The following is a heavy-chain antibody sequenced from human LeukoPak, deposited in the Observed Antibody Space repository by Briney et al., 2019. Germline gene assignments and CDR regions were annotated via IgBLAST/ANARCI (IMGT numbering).Heavy chain of an antibody. CDR3: ARHPFSDGFDI. CDR1: GGSISTFY. Sequence: SETLSLTCTISGGSISTFYWSWLRQPPEKGLEWIAYIFHTGNSNYNPSLKGRVTISVDTSKNQFSLKVNSVTAADTATYYCARHPFSDGFDIWGQGTMVTVSS. CDR2: IFHTGNS. J-gene: IGHJ3*02. D-gene: IGHD3-16*01. V-gene: IGHV4-59*08.